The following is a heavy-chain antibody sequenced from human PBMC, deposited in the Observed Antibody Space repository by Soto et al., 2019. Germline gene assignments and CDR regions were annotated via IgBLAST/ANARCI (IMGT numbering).Heavy chain of an antibody. J-gene: IGHJ4*02. CDR3: AKSGYSGYDPFDY. D-gene: IGHD5-12*01. CDR1: GFTFSSYA. CDR2: ISGSGGST. V-gene: IGHV3-23*01. Sequence: EVQPLESGGGLVQPGGSLRLSCAASGFTFSSYAMSWVRQAPGKGLEWVSAISGSGGSTYYADSVKGRFTISRDNSKNTLYLQMNRLRAEDTAVYYCAKSGYSGYDPFDYWGQGTLVTVSS.